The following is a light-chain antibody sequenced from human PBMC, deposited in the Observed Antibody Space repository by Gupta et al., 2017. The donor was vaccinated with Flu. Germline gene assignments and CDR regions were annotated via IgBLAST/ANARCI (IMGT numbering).Light chain of an antibody. CDR3: QQFGDIPFT. CDR2: EAS. V-gene: IGKV3D-20*02. CDR1: RGVSSNF. J-gene: IGKJ3*01. Sequence: ATLSLSPGERATLSCRASRGVSSNFLAWYQQQPGQAPRLLMSEASYRATGVPDWFSGSGSGTVFTLTISRLEPGDVAVYYCQQFGDIPFTFGPGTKVEI.